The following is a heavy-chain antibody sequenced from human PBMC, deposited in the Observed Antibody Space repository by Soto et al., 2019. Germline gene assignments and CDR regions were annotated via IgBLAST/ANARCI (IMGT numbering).Heavy chain of an antibody. J-gene: IGHJ1*01. CDR1: GFTFTSSA. CDR2: IVVGSGNT. V-gene: IGHV1-58*01. Sequence: SVKVSCKASGFTFTSSAVQWVRQARGQRLEWIGWIVVGSGNTNYAQKFRERVTITRDMSTSTAYMELSSLRSEDTAVYYCAAEAYYYDSSGPPHWGQGTLVTVSS. D-gene: IGHD3-22*01. CDR3: AAEAYYYDSSGPPH.